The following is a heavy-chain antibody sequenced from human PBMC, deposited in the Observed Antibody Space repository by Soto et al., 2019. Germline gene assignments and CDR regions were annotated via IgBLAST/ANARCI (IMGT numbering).Heavy chain of an antibody. CDR2: ISGSGSSI. J-gene: IGHJ5*02. Sequence: VQLLESGGGLVQPGGSLRLSCAASGFTFSNYAMTWVRQAPGKGLEWVSGISGSGSSIYYADSVKGRFTISRDNSKNTLYLQRKSLRAEDTAVYYCAKGGDSSSWKNWFDPWGQGTLVTVSS. V-gene: IGHV3-23*01. D-gene: IGHD6-13*01. CDR1: GFTFSNYA. CDR3: AKGGDSSSWKNWFDP.